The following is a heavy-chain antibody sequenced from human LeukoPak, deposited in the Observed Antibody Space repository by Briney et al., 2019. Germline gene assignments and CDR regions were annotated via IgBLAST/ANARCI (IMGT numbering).Heavy chain of an antibody. CDR1: GFTFDDYA. J-gene: IGHJ4*02. Sequence: GGSLRLSCAASGFTFDDYAMHWVRQAPGKGLEWVSGISWNSGSIGYADSVKGRFTISRDNAKNSLYLQMNSLRAEDTALYYCAKVTIRYYYGSGIDYWGQGTLVTVSS. V-gene: IGHV3-9*01. CDR3: AKVTIRYYYGSGIDY. D-gene: IGHD3-10*01. CDR2: ISWNSGSI.